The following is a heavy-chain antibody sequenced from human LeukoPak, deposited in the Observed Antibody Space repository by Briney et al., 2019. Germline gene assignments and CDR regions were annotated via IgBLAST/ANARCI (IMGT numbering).Heavy chain of an antibody. J-gene: IGHJ4*02. CDR2: ISYDGSNK. V-gene: IGHV3-30-3*01. CDR3: AREPTYSSGWYLDY. Sequence: GRSLRLSCAASGXTFSSYAMHWVRQAPGKGLEWVAVISYDGSNKYYADSVKGRFTISRDNSKNTLYLQMNSLRAEDTAVYYCAREPTYSSGWYLDYWGQGTLVTVSS. D-gene: IGHD6-19*01. CDR1: GXTFSSYA.